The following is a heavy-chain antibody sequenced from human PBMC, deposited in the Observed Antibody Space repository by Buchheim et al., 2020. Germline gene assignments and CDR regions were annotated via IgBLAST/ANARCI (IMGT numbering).Heavy chain of an antibody. V-gene: IGHV4-39*01. CDR2: ISYTGNT. Sequence: QLQLQESGPGLVKPSETLSLTCTVSGASISSSGYYWGWVRQSPGKGLEWIGSISYTGNTYYNPSLNSRVTISLATSKNQFSLKLSSVTAADTAVYYCARGSGAAGSPNWFDPWGQGTL. CDR3: ARGSGAAGSPNWFDP. CDR1: GASISSSGYY. J-gene: IGHJ5*02. D-gene: IGHD3-10*01.